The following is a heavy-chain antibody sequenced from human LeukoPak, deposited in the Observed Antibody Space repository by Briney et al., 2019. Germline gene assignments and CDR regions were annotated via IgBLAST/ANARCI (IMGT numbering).Heavy chain of an antibody. D-gene: IGHD6-13*01. J-gene: IGHJ4*02. CDR1: GGSISSYY. Sequence: PSETLSLTCTVSGGSISSYYRSWMRQPPGKGLEWIGYIYYSGNTYYNPSLKSRVTISVDTSKNQFSLKLTSVTAADTAVYYCARGEEAHSRSPPYEYWGQGTLVTVSS. CDR2: IYYSGNT. CDR3: ARGEEAHSRSPPYEY. V-gene: IGHV4-59*01.